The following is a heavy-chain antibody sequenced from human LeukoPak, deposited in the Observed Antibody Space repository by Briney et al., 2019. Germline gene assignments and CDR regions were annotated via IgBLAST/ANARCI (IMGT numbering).Heavy chain of an antibody. CDR1: GFTFSSYS. CDR2: ISSSSTYI. CDR3: ATYGSGSYYYFDY. J-gene: IGHJ4*02. D-gene: IGHD3-10*01. Sequence: PGGSLRLSCAASGFTFSSYSMNWVRQAPGKGLEGVSSISSSSTYIYYADSVKGRFTISRDNAKNSLYLQMNGLRAEDTAVYYCATYGSGSYYYFDYWGQGTLVTVSS. V-gene: IGHV3-21*01.